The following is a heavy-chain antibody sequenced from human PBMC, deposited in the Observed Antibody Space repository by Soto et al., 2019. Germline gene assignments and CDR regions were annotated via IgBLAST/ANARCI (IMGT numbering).Heavy chain of an antibody. CDR1: GGTFSSYA. Sequence: QVQLVQSGAGVKKPGSSVKVSCKASGGTFSSYAISWVRQAPGQGLEWMGGIIPIFGTANYAQKFRGRVTITADESTCTAYMELSRLRSEDTAWYYCATNIPGPMDVWGQGTTVTVSS. CDR3: ATNIPGPMDV. CDR2: IIPIFGTA. V-gene: IGHV1-69*12. J-gene: IGHJ6*02.